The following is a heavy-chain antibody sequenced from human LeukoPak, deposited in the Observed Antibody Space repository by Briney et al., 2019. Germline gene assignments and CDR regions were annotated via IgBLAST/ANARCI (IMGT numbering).Heavy chain of an antibody. CDR1: GGSISSGSYY. CDR2: IYTSGST. CDR3: ARGLAKGYCSGGSCYRPYNWFDP. J-gene: IGHJ5*02. V-gene: IGHV4-61*02. D-gene: IGHD2-15*01. Sequence: SETLSLTCTVSGGSISSGSYYWSWIRQPAGKGLEWIGRIYTSGSTNYNPSLKSRVTISVDTSKNQLSLKLSSVTAADTAVYYCARGLAKGYCSGGSCYRPYNWFDPWGQGTLVTVSP.